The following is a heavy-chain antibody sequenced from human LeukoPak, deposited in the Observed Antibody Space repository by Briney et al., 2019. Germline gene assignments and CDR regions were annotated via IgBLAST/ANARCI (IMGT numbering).Heavy chain of an antibody. CDR1: GYSFTSYW. CDR2: IYPGDSDT. J-gene: IGHJ6*03. CDR3: ARLYSSSSKYYYYYMDV. Sequence: GESLKISCKGSGYSFTSYWIGWVRQMPGKGLEWMGIIYPGDSDTRYSPSFQGQVTISADRSISTAYLQWSSLKASDTAMYYCARLYSSSSKYYYYYMDVWGKGTTVTVSS. D-gene: IGHD6-6*01. V-gene: IGHV5-51*01.